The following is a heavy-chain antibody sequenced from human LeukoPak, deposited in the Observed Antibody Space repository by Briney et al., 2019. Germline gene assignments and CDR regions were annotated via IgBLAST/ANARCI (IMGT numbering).Heavy chain of an antibody. CDR2: FDPEDGET. V-gene: IGHV1-24*01. CDR3: ATGTIAAAGHFSGFDY. Sequence: ASVKVSCKVSGYTLTELSMHWARQAPGKGLEWMGGFDPEDGETIYAQKFQGRVTMTEDTSTDTAYMELSSLRSEDTAVYYCATGTIAAAGHFSGFDYWGQGTLVTVSS. J-gene: IGHJ4*02. D-gene: IGHD6-13*01. CDR1: GYTLTELS.